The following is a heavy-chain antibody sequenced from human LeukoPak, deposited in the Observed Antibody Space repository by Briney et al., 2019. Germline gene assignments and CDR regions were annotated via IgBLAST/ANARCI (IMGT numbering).Heavy chain of an antibody. CDR1: GFTFSSYW. J-gene: IGHJ6*02. CDR3: ARKYPSMDV. D-gene: IGHD2/OR15-2a*01. CDR2: INPGGSSI. Sequence: GGSLRLSCAASGFTFSSYWMHWVRQVPGKGLVWVARINPGGSSITYADSVKGRFTISRDNAKNSLYLQMNSLRAEDTAVYYCARKYPSMDVWGQGTTVTVSS. V-gene: IGHV3-74*01.